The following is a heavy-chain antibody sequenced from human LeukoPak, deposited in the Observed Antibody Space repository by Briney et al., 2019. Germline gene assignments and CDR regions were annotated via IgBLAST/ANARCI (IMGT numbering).Heavy chain of an antibody. V-gene: IGHV1-2*02. Sequence: ASVKVSCKASGYTFTGYYMHWVRQAPGQGLEWMGWINPNSGGTNYAQKFQGRVTMTRDTSISTAYMELSSLRSEDTAVYYCARGRVAGTGWFDPWGQGTLVTVSS. CDR3: ARGRVAGTGWFDP. J-gene: IGHJ5*02. CDR1: GYTFTGYY. D-gene: IGHD6-19*01. CDR2: INPNSGGT.